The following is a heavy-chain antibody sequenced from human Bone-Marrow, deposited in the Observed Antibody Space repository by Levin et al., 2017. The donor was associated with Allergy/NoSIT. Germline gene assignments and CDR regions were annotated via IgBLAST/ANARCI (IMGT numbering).Heavy chain of an antibody. CDR2: INHSGST. CDR3: ARGKYYYGSGSYYSTPYYYGMDV. V-gene: IGHV4-34*01. D-gene: IGHD3-10*01. J-gene: IGHJ6*02. CDR1: GGSFSGYY. Sequence: SETLSLTCAVYGGSFSGYYWSWIRQPPGKGLEWIGEINHSGSTNYNPSLKSRVTISVDTSKNQFSLKLSSVTAADTAVYYCARGKYYYGSGSYYSTPYYYGMDVWGQGTTVTVSS.